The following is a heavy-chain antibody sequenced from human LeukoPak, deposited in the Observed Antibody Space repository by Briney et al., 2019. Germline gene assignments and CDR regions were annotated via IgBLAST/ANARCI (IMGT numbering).Heavy chain of an antibody. Sequence: GASVKVSCKASGYTFTSYDFNWVRQAPGQGLEWMGRINPNSGGTNYAQKFQGRVTMTRDTSISTAYMELSRLRSDDTAVYYCARARVAHLDYWGQGTLVTVSS. D-gene: IGHD2-15*01. CDR3: ARARVAHLDY. V-gene: IGHV1-2*06. CDR1: GYTFTSYD. J-gene: IGHJ4*02. CDR2: INPNSGGT.